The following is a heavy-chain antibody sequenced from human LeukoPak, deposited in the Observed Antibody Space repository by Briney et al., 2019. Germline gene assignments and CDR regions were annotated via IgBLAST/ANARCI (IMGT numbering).Heavy chain of an antibody. D-gene: IGHD5-24*01. CDR2: IYYSGST. CDR3: ARAGWQEETFDY. V-gene: IGHV4-59*01. J-gene: IGHJ4*02. CDR1: GGSISSYY. Sequence: PSETLSLTCTVSGGSISSYYWSWIRQPPGKGLEWIGYIYYSGSTNYNPSLKSRVTISVGTSKNQFSLKLSSVTAADTAVYYCARAGWQEETFDYWGQGTLVTVSS.